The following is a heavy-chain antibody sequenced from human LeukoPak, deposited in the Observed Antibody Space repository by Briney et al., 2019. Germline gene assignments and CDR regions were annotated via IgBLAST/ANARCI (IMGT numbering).Heavy chain of an antibody. CDR3: ARVKDGSNQDAFDI. V-gene: IGHV4-59*08. CDR2: MFYSGTT. J-gene: IGHJ3*02. Sequence: SEALPLTCPGSRCAIRHYYWSWIRQPPGQGLACVAHMFYSGTTNYKPSLTSRVTISLDTSKNQSSLRRSSATAADTAVYYCARVKDGSNQDAFDIWGQGTMVTVSS. CDR1: RCAIRHYY. D-gene: IGHD5-24*01.